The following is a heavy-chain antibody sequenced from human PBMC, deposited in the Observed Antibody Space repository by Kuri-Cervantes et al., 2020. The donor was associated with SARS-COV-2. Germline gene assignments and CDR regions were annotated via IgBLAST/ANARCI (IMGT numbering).Heavy chain of an antibody. Sequence: GESLKSSCAASGFTFSSYSMNWVRQAPGKGLEWVSSISSSSSYIYYADSVKGRFTIPRDNAKNPLYLQMNSLRAEDTAVYYCARDQASSWYVGLIHDYWGQGTLVTVSS. CDR2: ISSSSSYI. CDR3: ARDQASSWYVGLIHDY. D-gene: IGHD6-13*01. V-gene: IGHV3-21*01. J-gene: IGHJ4*02. CDR1: GFTFSSYS.